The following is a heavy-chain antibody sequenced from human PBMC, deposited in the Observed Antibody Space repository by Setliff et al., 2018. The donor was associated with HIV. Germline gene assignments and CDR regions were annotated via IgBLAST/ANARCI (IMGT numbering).Heavy chain of an antibody. Sequence: SETLSLTCTVSGGSISSGSYYWSWIRQPAGKGLEWIGRIYTSGSTNYNPSLKSRVTISVDTSKNQFSLKLSSVTAADTAVYYCARDYSGNYYGYFDLWGRGTLVTVSS. J-gene: IGHJ2*01. CDR2: IYTSGST. V-gene: IGHV4-61*02. CDR1: GGSISSGSYY. D-gene: IGHD1-26*01. CDR3: ARDYSGNYYGYFDL.